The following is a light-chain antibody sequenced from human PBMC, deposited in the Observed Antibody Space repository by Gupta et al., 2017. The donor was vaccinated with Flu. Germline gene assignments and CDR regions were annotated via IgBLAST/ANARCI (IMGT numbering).Light chain of an antibody. V-gene: IGLV3-19*01. CDR3: NSRDSSGNHHVV. J-gene: IGLJ2*01. CDR2: GKN. CDR1: SLRNYY. Sequence: QKVRITCQGDSLRNYYASWYQQKPGQAPVLVIYGKNNRPSGIPDRFSGSSSGNTASLTITGAQAEDEAAYYCNSRDSSGNHHVVFGGGTTLTVL.